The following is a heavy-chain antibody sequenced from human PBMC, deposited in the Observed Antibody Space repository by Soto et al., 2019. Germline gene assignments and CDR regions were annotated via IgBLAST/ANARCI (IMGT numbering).Heavy chain of an antibody. D-gene: IGHD3-16*01. CDR2: IKRLSNGVIT. V-gene: IGHV3-15*01. Sequence: EVQLVESGGGLVRPGGSLRLSCAASGFTFSNAWMAWVRQAPGKGLEWVGRIKRLSNGVITEYAAPVKGRFSISRDDSKATVHLQMDSMKTSDTAVYYCATDWGRDWGQGTLVTVSS. CDR1: GFTFSNAW. CDR3: ATDWGRD. J-gene: IGHJ4*02.